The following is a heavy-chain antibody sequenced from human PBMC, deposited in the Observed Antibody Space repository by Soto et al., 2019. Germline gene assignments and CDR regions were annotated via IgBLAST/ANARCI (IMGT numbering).Heavy chain of an antibody. J-gene: IGHJ6*02. CDR1: GYTFTSYY. V-gene: IGHV1-46*01. Sequence: GASMKGSLKASGYTFTSYYMHWGRQAPGQRVERMGIINPSGGSTSYAQKFQGRVTMTRDTSTSTVYIELSSLRSEDTAVYYCARVRNDFWSGYAPRYYGMDVWGQGTTVTVSS. CDR2: INPSGGST. CDR3: ARVRNDFWSGYAPRYYGMDV. D-gene: IGHD3-3*01.